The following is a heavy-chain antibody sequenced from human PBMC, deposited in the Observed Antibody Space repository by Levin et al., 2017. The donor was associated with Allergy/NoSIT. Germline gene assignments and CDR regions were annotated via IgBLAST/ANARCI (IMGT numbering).Heavy chain of an antibody. D-gene: IGHD4-17*01. V-gene: IGHV3-53*01. CDR3: ARGHYGPYYFDY. CDR1: GFTVRSNY. CDR2: IYSGGST. J-gene: IGHJ4*02. Sequence: LSLTCAASGFTVRSNYMSWVRQAPGKGLEWVSVIYSGGSTYYADSVKGRFTISRDNSKNTLYLQMNSLRAEDTAVYYCARGHYGPYYFDYWGQGTLVTVSS.